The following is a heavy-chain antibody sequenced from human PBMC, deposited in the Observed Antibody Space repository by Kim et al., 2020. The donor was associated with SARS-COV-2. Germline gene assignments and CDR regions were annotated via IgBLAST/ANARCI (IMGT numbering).Heavy chain of an antibody. J-gene: IGHJ6*02. CDR3: AKALLRGVNYYYYGMDV. Sequence: GGSLRLSCAASGFTFSTYGMYWVRQAPGKGLEWVALISYDGSNEYYADSAKGRFTISRDNSKNTLYLQMNSLRAEDTALFYCAKALLRGVNYYYYGMDVWGQGTTVTVSS. CDR2: ISYDGSNE. V-gene: IGHV3-30*18. CDR1: GFTFSTYG. D-gene: IGHD3-10*01.